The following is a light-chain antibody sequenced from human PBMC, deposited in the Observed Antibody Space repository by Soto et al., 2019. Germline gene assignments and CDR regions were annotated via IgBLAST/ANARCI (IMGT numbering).Light chain of an antibody. CDR3: TSHAGTNNFPYV. V-gene: IGLV2-8*01. Sequence: QSVLTQPPSASGSPGQSVTISCTGPSSDVGAYNYVSWYQHRPGKAPKLMIYEVTKRPSGVPDRFSGAKSGNTASLTVSGLQAEDEADYYCTSHAGTNNFPYVFGTGTKLTVL. CDR2: EVT. J-gene: IGLJ1*01. CDR1: SSDVGAYNY.